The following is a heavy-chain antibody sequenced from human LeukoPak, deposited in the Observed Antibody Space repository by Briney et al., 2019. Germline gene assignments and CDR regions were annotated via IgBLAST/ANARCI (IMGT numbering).Heavy chain of an antibody. V-gene: IGHV3-30*02. CDR3: TRTLYESSGYRRNVFDV. Sequence: GGSLRLSCAASGFTFSTCGMHWVRQAPGKGLEWVAFIPLDGSNKYYADSVKGRFTISRDNARNSLYLQMNSLRADDTAIYYCTRTLYESSGYRRNVFDVWGQGTMVIVSS. CDR1: GFTFSTCG. J-gene: IGHJ3*01. D-gene: IGHD3-22*01. CDR2: IPLDGSNK.